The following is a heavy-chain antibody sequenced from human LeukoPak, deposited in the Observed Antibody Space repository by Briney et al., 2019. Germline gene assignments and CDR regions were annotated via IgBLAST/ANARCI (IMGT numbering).Heavy chain of an antibody. J-gene: IGHJ5*02. CDR2: IYYSGST. CDR1: GGSLNSGGYY. CDR3: ARDGGGYCSGGSCYFWFDP. D-gene: IGHD2-15*01. V-gene: IGHV4-31*03. Sequence: SETLSLTCTVSGGSLNSGGYYWRWIRQHPGKGLEWIGYIYYSGSTYYNPSLKSRLTISVDTSKNQFSLKLSSVTAADTAIYYCARDGGGYCSGGSCYFWFDPWGQGTLVTVSS.